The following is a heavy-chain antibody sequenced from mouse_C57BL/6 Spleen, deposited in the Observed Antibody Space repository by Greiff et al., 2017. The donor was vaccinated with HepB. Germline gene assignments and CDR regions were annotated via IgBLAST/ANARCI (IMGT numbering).Heavy chain of an antibody. Sequence: EVKLVESEGGLVQPGRSMKLSCTASGFTFSDYYMAWVRQVPEKGLEWVANINYDGSSTYYLDSLKSRFIISRDNAKNILYLQMSSLKSEDTATYYCAREDDSYYFDYWGQGTTLTVSS. CDR1: GFTFSDYY. J-gene: IGHJ2*01. CDR2: INYDGSST. V-gene: IGHV5-16*01. D-gene: IGHD2-4*01. CDR3: AREDDSYYFDY.